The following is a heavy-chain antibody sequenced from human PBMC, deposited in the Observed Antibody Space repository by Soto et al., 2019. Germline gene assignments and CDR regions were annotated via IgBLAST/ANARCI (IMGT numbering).Heavy chain of an antibody. Sequence: SQTLSLTCAISGDRVSSNRAAWNWIRQSPSRGLEWLGRTYYRSKWYNDYAVSVKSRMTINPDTSKNQFSLQLNSVTPEDTAVYYCARAGDYDSWSGYTSQYYYYGMDVWGQGTTVTVSS. CDR1: GDRVSSNRAA. CDR3: ARAGDYDSWSGYTSQYYYYGMDV. J-gene: IGHJ6*02. CDR2: TYYRSKWYN. V-gene: IGHV6-1*01. D-gene: IGHD3-3*01.